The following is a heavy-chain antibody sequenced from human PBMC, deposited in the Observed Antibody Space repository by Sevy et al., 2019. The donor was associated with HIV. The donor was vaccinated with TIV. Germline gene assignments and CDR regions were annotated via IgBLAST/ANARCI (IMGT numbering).Heavy chain of an antibody. Sequence: GGSLRLSCTASGFPFSSYAIHWIRQAPGKGLEWVAYIQFDGGNQSYGDSVKGRFTISRDNSKNTVYLQMNSLRVEDMAGYYCAKNAYDNNAFDIWGQGTMVTVSS. D-gene: IGHD3-22*01. V-gene: IGHV3-30*02. J-gene: IGHJ3*02. CDR1: GFPFSSYA. CDR2: IQFDGGNQ. CDR3: AKNAYDNNAFDI.